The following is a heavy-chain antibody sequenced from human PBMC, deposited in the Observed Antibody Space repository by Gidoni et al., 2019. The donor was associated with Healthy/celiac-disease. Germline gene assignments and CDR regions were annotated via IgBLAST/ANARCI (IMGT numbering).Heavy chain of an antibody. V-gene: IGHV4-30-4*01. D-gene: IGHD3-16*01. CDR3: ARVGDDYVWGSSDY. CDR1: GGSISSGDYY. J-gene: IGHJ4*02. CDR2: IYYSGST. Sequence: QVQLHASGPGLVQPSQTLSFTCTVSGGSISSGDYYWSWIRQPPGKGLEWIGYIYYSGSTYYNPSLKSRVTISVDTSKNQFSLKLSSVTAADTAVYYCARVGDDYVWGSSDYWGQGTLVTVSS.